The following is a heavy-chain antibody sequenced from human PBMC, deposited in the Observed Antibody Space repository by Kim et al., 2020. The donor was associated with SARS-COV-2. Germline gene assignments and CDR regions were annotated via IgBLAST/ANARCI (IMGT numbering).Heavy chain of an antibody. J-gene: IGHJ6*01. CDR1: GGSFSGYF. CDR2: INYSGST. CDR3: AIPLGIGYDTYYYYGMDV. D-gene: IGHD5-12*01. Sequence: SETLSLTCAVYGGSFSGYFWSWIRQSPGKGLEWIGEINYSGSTNYNPSLKSRVTISVDTSKNQFSLKLTSVTAADTAVYYCAIPLGIGYDTYYYYGMDV. V-gene: IGHV4-34*01.